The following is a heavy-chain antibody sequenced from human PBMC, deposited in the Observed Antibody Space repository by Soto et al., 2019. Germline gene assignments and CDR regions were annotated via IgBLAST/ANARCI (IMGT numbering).Heavy chain of an antibody. CDR1: GLSITDSEMG. CDR2: IDSSGEK. Sequence: QVTLKESGPVLVKPTQTLTLRCTVSGLSITDSEMGVSWIRQPPGQPLEWLAHIDSSGEKSHRTLLKSRLAMSKDTSKSQIDLTMTNMDPADTATYYCARRHLAVAVSPWFDPWGQGIPVTVSS. CDR3: ARRHLAVAVSPWFDP. V-gene: IGHV2-26*01. J-gene: IGHJ5*02. D-gene: IGHD6-19*01.